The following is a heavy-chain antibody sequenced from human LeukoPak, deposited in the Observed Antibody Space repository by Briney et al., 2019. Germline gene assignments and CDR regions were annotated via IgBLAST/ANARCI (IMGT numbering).Heavy chain of an antibody. CDR1: GGSIRSYY. CDR2: IYTTGNT. D-gene: IGHD3-3*01. J-gene: IGHJ4*02. V-gene: IGHV4-4*07. CDR3: ARDARGWSGFDY. Sequence: SETLSLTCSVSGGSIRSYYGSGIGSPAGRRGEWIGRIYTTGNTDYNPSLKSRVTMSVDTSKNQFSLNLSSVTAADTAVYYCARDARGWSGFDYWGQGTLVTVSS.